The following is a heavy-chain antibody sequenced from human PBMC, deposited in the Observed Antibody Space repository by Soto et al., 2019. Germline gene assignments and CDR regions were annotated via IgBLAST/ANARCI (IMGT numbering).Heavy chain of an antibody. J-gene: IGHJ4*02. CDR3: ARHLGEGYFDY. CDR2: IYYSGST. CDR1: GHSIRNSTYV. V-gene: IGHV4-39*01. Sequence: SDTLSQTFSACGHSIRNSTYVWRRVRQPRGEGLEWIGSIYYSGSTYYNPSLKSRVTISVDTSKNHFSLRLSSVTAADTAVYYCARHLGEGYFDYWGQGTLVTVSS.